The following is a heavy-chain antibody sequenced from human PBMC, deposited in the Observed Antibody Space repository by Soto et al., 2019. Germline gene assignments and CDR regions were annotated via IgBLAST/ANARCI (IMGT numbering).Heavy chain of an antibody. V-gene: IGHV1-69*01. CDR3: AAKLGFGKLSVV. CDR1: GDTFKNCV. D-gene: IGHD3-10*01. J-gene: IGHJ6*02. CDR2: IIPLFGTT. Sequence: QVQVVQSGVEVRRPGSSVKVSCKASGDTFKNCVISWVRQAPGQGLEWMGGIIPLFGTTDFAQRFQGRLTITTDESTTTAYMGLSRLRSEDTATYYCAAKLGFGKLSVVWGQGNTVIVSS.